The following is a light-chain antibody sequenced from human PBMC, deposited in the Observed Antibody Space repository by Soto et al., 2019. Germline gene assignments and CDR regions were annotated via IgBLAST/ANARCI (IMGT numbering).Light chain of an antibody. CDR3: QQYNLWPLAWT. V-gene: IGKV3-15*01. CDR2: GAS. J-gene: IGKJ1*01. Sequence: EIVMTQSPATLSVSPGERATLSCRASQSVTSNLAWYQQKPGQAPRLLIYGASTRATGIPARFSGSGSGTEFTLTISSLQSEDFAVYSLQQYNLWPLAWTCGQGPKVEVK. CDR1: QSVTSN.